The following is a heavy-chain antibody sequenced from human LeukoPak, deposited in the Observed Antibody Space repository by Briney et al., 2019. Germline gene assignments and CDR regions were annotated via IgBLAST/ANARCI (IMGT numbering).Heavy chain of an antibody. Sequence: GRSLRLSCAASGFTFSRYSMNWVRQAPGKGLEWVSYISSSSTIYYADSVKGRFTISRDNAKNSLYLQMNSLRAEDTAVYYCARAPYSSGWYRGDNDYWGQGTLVTVSS. D-gene: IGHD6-19*01. V-gene: IGHV3-48*01. CDR3: ARAPYSSGWYRGDNDY. CDR2: ISSSSTI. J-gene: IGHJ4*02. CDR1: GFTFSRYS.